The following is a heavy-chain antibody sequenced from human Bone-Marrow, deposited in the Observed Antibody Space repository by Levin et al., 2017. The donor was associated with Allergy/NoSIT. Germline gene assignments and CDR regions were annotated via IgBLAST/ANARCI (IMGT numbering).Heavy chain of an antibody. CDR1: GHTFTALS. Sequence: ASVKVSCKVSGHTFTALSVHWVRQAPGKGLEWMGGFDPEDGETIYAQRIQGRVTMTEDISTDTAYMELSSLTFEDTAMYYCAIEGGDYFDYWGQGTLVTVSS. CDR3: AIEGGDYFDY. D-gene: IGHD3-16*01. J-gene: IGHJ4*02. V-gene: IGHV1-24*01. CDR2: FDPEDGET.